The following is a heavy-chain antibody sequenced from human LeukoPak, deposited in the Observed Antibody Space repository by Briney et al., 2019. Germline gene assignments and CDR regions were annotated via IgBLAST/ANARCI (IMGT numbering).Heavy chain of an antibody. V-gene: IGHV3-53*01. CDR2: IYSDNT. Sequence: GGSLRLSCEASGFTFSDYYMSWIRQAPGKGLEWVSFIYSDNTHYSDSVKGRFTISRDNSKNTLYLQMNSLRAEDTAVYYCARRAGAYSHPYDYWGQGTLVTVSS. CDR3: ARRAGAYSHPYDY. J-gene: IGHJ4*02. CDR1: GFTFSDYY. D-gene: IGHD4/OR15-4a*01.